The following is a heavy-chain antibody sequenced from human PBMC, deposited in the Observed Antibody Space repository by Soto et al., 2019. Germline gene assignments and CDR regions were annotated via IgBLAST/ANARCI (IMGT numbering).Heavy chain of an antibody. CDR2: ISGSGGST. CDR3: AKESYYDSSGTPGY. J-gene: IGHJ4*02. V-gene: IGHV3-23*01. CDR1: VFTFSRYA. D-gene: IGHD3-22*01. Sequence: GWSLRLSCASSVFTFSRYAMSWVRQAPGKGLEWVSAISGSGGSTYYADSVKGRFTISRDNSKNTLYLQMNSLRAEDTAVYYCAKESYYDSSGTPGYWGQGTLVTVSS.